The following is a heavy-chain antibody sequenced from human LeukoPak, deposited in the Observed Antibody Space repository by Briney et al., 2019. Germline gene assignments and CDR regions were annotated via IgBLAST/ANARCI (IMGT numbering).Heavy chain of an antibody. CDR3: ARHGPYYYDSSGYYYN. CDR1: GYSISSGYY. J-gene: IGHJ4*02. D-gene: IGHD3-22*01. V-gene: IGHV4-38-2*02. CDR2: IYYSGST. Sequence: PSETLSLTCTVSGYSISSGYYWGWIRQPPGKGLEWIGSIYYSGSTYYNPSLKSRVTISVDTSKNQFSLKLSSVTAADTAVYYCARHGPYYYDSSGYYYNWGQGTLVTVSS.